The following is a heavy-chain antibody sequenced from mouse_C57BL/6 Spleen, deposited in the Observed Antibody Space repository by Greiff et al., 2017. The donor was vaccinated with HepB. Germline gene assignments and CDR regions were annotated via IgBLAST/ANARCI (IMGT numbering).Heavy chain of an antibody. D-gene: IGHD2-1*01. CDR3: ARDYGNYVDD. J-gene: IGHJ2*01. CDR2: IHPNSGST. CDR1: GYTFTSYW. Sequence: QVQLQQPGAELVKPGASVKLSCKASGYTFTSYWMHWVKQRPGQGLEWIGLIHPNSGSTNYNEKFKSKATLTVDKSSSTAYMQLSSLTSEDSAVYYCARDYGNYVDDWGKGTTLTVSS. V-gene: IGHV1-64*01.